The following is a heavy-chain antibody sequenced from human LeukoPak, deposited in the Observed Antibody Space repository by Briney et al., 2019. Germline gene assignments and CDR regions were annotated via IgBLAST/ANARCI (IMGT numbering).Heavy chain of an antibody. V-gene: IGHV3-30*03. Sequence: PGRSLRLSCAASGFTFSSYGMHWVRQAPGKGLEWVAVILYDGFNKYYADSVKGRFAISRDNSKDTLYLQMNSLRAEDTAVYYCARELPPLEKYYFDYWGQGTRVTVSS. CDR1: GFTFSSYG. CDR3: ARELPPLEKYYFDY. D-gene: IGHD3-3*01. CDR2: ILYDGFNK. J-gene: IGHJ4*02.